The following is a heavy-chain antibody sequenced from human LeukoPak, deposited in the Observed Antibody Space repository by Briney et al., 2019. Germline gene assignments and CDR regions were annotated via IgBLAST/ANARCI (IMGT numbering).Heavy chain of an antibody. J-gene: IGHJ5*02. V-gene: IGHV1-2*02. CDR3: AKAGTGYCSSTSCPNNWFDP. Sequence: ASVKVSCKASGYTFTGYYMHWVRQAPGQGLEWMGWINPNSGGTNYAQKFQGRVTMTRDTSTSTAYMELSRLRSDDTAVYYCAKAGTGYCSSTSCPNNWFDPWGQGTLVTVSS. CDR1: GYTFTGYY. CDR2: INPNSGGT. D-gene: IGHD2-2*01.